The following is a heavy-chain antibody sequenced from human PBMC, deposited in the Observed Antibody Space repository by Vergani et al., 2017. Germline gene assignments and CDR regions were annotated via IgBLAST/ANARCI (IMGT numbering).Heavy chain of an antibody. J-gene: IGHJ4*02. Sequence: QVQLQESGPGLVRPSETLSLTCTVSGGSLSGYYWSWIRQPAGKGLEWIGRIHTSGSTNYNPSLKSRVTMSEDTSKNQFSLNLTSVTAADTAVYFCARGSCLGGSCYKSLFDYWGQGILVTVSS. CDR2: IHTSGST. D-gene: IGHD2-15*01. V-gene: IGHV4-4*07. CDR3: ARGSCLGGSCYKSLFDY. CDR1: GGSLSGYY.